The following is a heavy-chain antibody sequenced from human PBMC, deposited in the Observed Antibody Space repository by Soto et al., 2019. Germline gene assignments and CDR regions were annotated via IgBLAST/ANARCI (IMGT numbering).Heavy chain of an antibody. J-gene: IGHJ5*01. Sequence: SVKVSCKASGGTLSSYTISWVRQAPGQGLEWMGRIIPILGITNYAQKFQGRVTITADTSNNQLSLQLNSVTPDDTAVYYCARLIGNSWLDSWGQGTLVTVSS. D-gene: IGHD3-16*01. CDR1: GGTLSSYT. V-gene: IGHV1-69*02. CDR2: IIPILGIT. CDR3: ARLIGNSWLDS.